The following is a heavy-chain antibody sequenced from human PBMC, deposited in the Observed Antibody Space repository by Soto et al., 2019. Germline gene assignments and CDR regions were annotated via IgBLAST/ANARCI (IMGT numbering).Heavy chain of an antibody. CDR2: IIPILGIA. J-gene: IGHJ4*02. CDR3: ARARYSSSWQLGY. Sequence: QVQLVQSGAEVKKPGSSVKVSCKASGGTFSSYTISWVRQAPGQGLEWMGRIIPILGIANYAQKFQGRVTITADKSTSTAYMELSSLRSEDTAVYYCARARYSSSWQLGYWGRGTLVTVSS. D-gene: IGHD6-13*01. CDR1: GGTFSSYT. V-gene: IGHV1-69*02.